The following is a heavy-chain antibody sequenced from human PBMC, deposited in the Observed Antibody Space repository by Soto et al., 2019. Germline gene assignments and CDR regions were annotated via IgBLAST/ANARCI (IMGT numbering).Heavy chain of an antibody. D-gene: IGHD3-3*01. Sequence: SETLSLTCTVSGGSISSYYWSWIRQPPGKGLEWIGYIYYSGSTNYNPSLKSRVTISVDTSKNQFSLKLSSVTAADTAVYYCSIGNQDDFWSGYIYYYMDVWGKGTTVNVSS. CDR2: IYYSGST. CDR1: GGSISSYY. J-gene: IGHJ6*03. CDR3: SIGNQDDFWSGYIYYYMDV. V-gene: IGHV4-59*01.